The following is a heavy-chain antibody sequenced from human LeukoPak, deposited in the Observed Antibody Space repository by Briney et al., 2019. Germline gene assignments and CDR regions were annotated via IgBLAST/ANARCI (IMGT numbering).Heavy chain of an antibody. CDR3: ARRKGYPVASVDYGMDV. CDR1: GYSFTSYW. Sequence: GESLKISCKGSGYSFTSYWIGWVRQMPGKGLEWMGIIYPGDSDTRYSPSFQGQVTISADKSISTAYLQWSSLKASDTAMYYCARRKGYPVASVDYGMDVWGQGTTVTVSS. D-gene: IGHD5-12*01. V-gene: IGHV5-51*01. CDR2: IYPGDSDT. J-gene: IGHJ6*02.